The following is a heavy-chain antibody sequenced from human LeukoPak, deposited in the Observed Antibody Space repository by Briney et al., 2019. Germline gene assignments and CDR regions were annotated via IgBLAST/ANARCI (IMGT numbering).Heavy chain of an antibody. CDR3: AKDHSRGNFDWYPQDQALDY. J-gene: IGHJ4*02. D-gene: IGHD3-9*01. Sequence: KPGGSLRLSCAASGFTFSSYAMSWVRQAPGKGLEWVSAISGSGGSTYYADSVKGRFTISRDNSKNTLYLQMNSLRAEDTAVYYCAKDHSRGNFDWYPQDQALDYWGQGTLVTVSS. V-gene: IGHV3-23*01. CDR2: ISGSGGST. CDR1: GFTFSSYA.